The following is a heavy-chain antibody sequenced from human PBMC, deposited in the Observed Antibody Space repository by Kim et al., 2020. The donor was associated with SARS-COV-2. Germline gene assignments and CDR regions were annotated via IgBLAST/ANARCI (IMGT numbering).Heavy chain of an antibody. Sequence: YAAPVKGRFTISRDDSKNTLYLQMNSLKTEDTAVYYCTLWGVGYYYGMDVWGQGTTVTVSS. J-gene: IGHJ6*02. V-gene: IGHV3-15*01. D-gene: IGHD7-27*01. CDR3: TLWGVGYYYGMDV.